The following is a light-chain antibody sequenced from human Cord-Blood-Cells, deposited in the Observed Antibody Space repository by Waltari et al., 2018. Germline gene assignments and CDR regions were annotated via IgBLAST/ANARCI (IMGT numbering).Light chain of an antibody. Sequence: QSVLTQPPSASGTPGHRVTISCSGRSSNIGSNYVYWYQQLPGTAPKLPIYRNNQRPSGVPDRFSGSKSGTSASMAISGLRSEDEADYYCAAWDDSLSGWVFGGGTXLTVL. V-gene: IGLV1-47*01. CDR2: RNN. J-gene: IGLJ3*02. CDR1: SSNIGSNY. CDR3: AAWDDSLSGWV.